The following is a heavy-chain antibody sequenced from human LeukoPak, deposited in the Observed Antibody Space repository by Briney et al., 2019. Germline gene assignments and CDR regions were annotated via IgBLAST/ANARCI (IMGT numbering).Heavy chain of an antibody. CDR2: ISDNRYTI. CDR1: GFTFSNYS. CDR3: ARAFLGGDY. D-gene: IGHD3-3*02. J-gene: IGHJ4*02. V-gene: IGHV3-48*02. Sequence: PGGSLRLSCVASGFTFSNYSMNWVRQAPGKGLEWVSYISDNRYTIYYAESVKGRFTISRDNAKNSLYLQMNRLRDEETAVYYCARAFLGGDYWGQGTLVTVSS.